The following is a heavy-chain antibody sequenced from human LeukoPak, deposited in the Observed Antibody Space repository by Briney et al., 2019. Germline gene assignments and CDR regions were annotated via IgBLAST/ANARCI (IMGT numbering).Heavy chain of an antibody. J-gene: IGHJ4*02. CDR2: IYHSGST. Sequence: PSETLSLTCTVSGGSISRGGYYWSWIRQPPGKGLEWIGYIYHSGSTYYNPSLKSRVTISVNRSKNQFSLKLSSVTAADTAVYYCAREPGGLRDYWGQGTLVTVSS. CDR1: GGSISRGGYY. D-gene: IGHD4-17*01. V-gene: IGHV4-30-2*01. CDR3: AREPGGLRDY.